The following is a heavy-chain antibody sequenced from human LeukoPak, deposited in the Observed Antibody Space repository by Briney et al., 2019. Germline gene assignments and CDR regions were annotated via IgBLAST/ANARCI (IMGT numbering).Heavy chain of an antibody. J-gene: IGHJ4*02. D-gene: IGHD3-10*01. CDR1: GFTFSSYA. CDR3: ASAVRGACDY. Sequence: GGSLRLSCAASGFTFSSYAMHWVRQAPGKGLEWVSYISSSGSTIYYADSVKGRFTISRDNAKNSLYLQMNSLRAEDTAVYYCASAVRGACDYWGQGTLVTVSS. CDR2: ISSSGSTI. V-gene: IGHV3-48*03.